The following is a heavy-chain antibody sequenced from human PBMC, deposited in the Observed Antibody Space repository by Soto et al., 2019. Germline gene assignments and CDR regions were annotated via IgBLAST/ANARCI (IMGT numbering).Heavy chain of an antibody. CDR1: GFSLSTSGVS. D-gene: IGHD6-13*01. CDR2: IYWDDDK. V-gene: IGHV2-5*02. J-gene: IGHJ1*01. CDR3: AYPRRSSNRQTAQYFQQ. Sequence: QITLKESGPTLVKPTQTLTLTCSFSGFSLSTSGVSVGWIRQPPGKALEWLALIYWDDDKRYSPSLKSRLTITQNTSQNQVVLTKTNMDPVDTHPYYCAYPRRSSNRQTAQYFQQWGQGTLVTVAS.